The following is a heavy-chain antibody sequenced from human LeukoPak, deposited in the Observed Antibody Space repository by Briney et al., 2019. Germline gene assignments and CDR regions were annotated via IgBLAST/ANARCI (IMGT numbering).Heavy chain of an antibody. J-gene: IGHJ4*02. CDR3: ARVLHSSGWYGMGY. Sequence: GASVKVSCKASGYTFTGYYMHWVRQAPGQGLEWMGWINPNSGGTNYAQKFQGRVTMTRDTSISTAYMELSRLRSDDTAVYYCARVLHSSGWYGMGYWGQGTLVTVSS. CDR1: GYTFTGYY. CDR2: INPNSGGT. D-gene: IGHD6-19*01. V-gene: IGHV1-2*02.